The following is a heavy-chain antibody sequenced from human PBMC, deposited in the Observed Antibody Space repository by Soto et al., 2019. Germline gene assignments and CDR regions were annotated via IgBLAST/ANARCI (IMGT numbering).Heavy chain of an antibody. CDR3: ARVREFGGYCSGGSCYWDWFDP. D-gene: IGHD2-15*01. Sequence: PSETLSLTCTVSGGSISSYYWSWIRQPPEKGLEWIGYIYYSGSTNYNPSLKSRVTISVDTSKNQFSLKLSSVTAADTAVYYCARVREFGGYCSGGSCYWDWFDPWGQGTLVTVSS. J-gene: IGHJ5*02. V-gene: IGHV4-59*01. CDR1: GGSISSYY. CDR2: IYYSGST.